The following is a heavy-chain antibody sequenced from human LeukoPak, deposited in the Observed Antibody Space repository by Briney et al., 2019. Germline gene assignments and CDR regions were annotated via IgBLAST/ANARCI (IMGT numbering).Heavy chain of an antibody. Sequence: SQTLSLTCAVSGGSISSGGYSWSWIRQPPGKGLEWIGYISSSGSTNYNPSLKSRLTLSVDTSKNQLSLKLTSVTAADTAVYYCARLLQTSSWNGYYFYSMDVWGTGTAVTVSS. CDR1: GGSISSGGYS. J-gene: IGHJ6*04. CDR3: ARLLQTSSWNGYYFYSMDV. D-gene: IGHD6-13*01. CDR2: ISSSGST. V-gene: IGHV4-30-2*01.